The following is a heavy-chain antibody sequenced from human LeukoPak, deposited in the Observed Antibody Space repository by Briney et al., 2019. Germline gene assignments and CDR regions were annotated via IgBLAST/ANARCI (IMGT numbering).Heavy chain of an antibody. Sequence: PGGTLRLSCAASGFTFSSYGMSWVRQAPGKGLEWVSAISGSGGSTYYADSVKGRFTISRDNSKNTLYLQMNSLRAEDTAVYYCAKDRASYGQFDYWGQGTLVTVSS. CDR1: GFTFSSYG. CDR2: ISGSGGST. D-gene: IGHD5-18*01. CDR3: AKDRASYGQFDY. J-gene: IGHJ4*02. V-gene: IGHV3-23*01.